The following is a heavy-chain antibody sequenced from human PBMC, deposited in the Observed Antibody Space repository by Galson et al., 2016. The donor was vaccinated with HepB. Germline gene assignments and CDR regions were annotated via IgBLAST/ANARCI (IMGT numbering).Heavy chain of an antibody. CDR2: ISHDGSKK. J-gene: IGHJ4*02. CDR3: AQDFTVTNDGRHDC. V-gene: IGHV3-30*03. D-gene: IGHD4-17*01. CDR1: GFIFSKFG. Sequence: SLRLSCAASGFIFSKFGMHWVRQAPGKGLEWVAVISHDGSKKYYADSVKGRFTISRDNLNNSLYLQMNNLRSVDTVLYYCAQDFTVTNDGRHDCWGQGTLVIVSS.